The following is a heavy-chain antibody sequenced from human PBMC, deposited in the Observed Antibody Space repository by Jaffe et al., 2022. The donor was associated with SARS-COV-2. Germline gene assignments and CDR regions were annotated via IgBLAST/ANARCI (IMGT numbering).Heavy chain of an antibody. V-gene: IGHV6-1*01. J-gene: IGHJ4*02. CDR3: AREVSADGNFFDS. Sequence: QVQLQQSGPGLVKPSQTLSLTCAISGDSVSSKSASWNWIRQSPSRGLEWLGRTYCRSKCYNGYALSVRSRISVNPDTSKNQFSLHLESVTPDDSAVYFCAREVSADGNFFDSWGQGTLVTVSS. CDR2: TYCRSKCYN. CDR1: GDSVSSKSAS. D-gene: IGHD6-13*01.